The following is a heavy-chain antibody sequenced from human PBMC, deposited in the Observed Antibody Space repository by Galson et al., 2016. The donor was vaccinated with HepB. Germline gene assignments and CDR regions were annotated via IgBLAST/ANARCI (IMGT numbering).Heavy chain of an antibody. V-gene: IGHV5-51*01. CDR1: GYSFSSYW. CDR3: ERRSRYYDSNGYPGEDFDI. Sequence: QSGAEVKKPGESLKISCKGSGYSFSSYWIGWVRQSPGEGLEWMGIIYPGDSDTKYNPSLAGQVTISADTSLRTAYLQVNGLKTSDTATYYCERRSRYYDSNGYPGEDFDIWGQGALLTVSS. J-gene: IGHJ3*02. CDR2: IYPGDSDT. D-gene: IGHD3-22*01.